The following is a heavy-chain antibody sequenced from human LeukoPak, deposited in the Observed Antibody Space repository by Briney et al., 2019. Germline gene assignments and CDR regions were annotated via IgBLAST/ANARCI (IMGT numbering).Heavy chain of an antibody. J-gene: IGHJ4*02. CDR3: ATYYYDSSDYQDY. CDR2: IYTSGST. V-gene: IGHV4-61*02. D-gene: IGHD3-22*01. CDR1: GGSISSSGYY. Sequence: SETLSLTCTVSGGSISSSGYYWSWIRQPAGKGLEWIGRIYTSGSTNYNPSLKSRLTISVDTSKNQFSLKLSSVTAADTAIYYCATYYYDSSDYQDYWGQGTLVTVSP.